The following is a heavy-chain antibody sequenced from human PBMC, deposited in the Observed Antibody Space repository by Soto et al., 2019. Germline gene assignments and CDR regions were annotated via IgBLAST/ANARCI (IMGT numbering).Heavy chain of an antibody. V-gene: IGHV3-30*18. J-gene: IGHJ6*02. CDR1: GFTFSSYG. Sequence: LRLSCAASGFTFSSYGMHWVRQAPGKGLEWVAVISYDGSNKYYADSVKGRFTISRDNSKNTLYLQMNSLRAEDTAVYYCAKPIAAAVYGMDVWGQGTTVTVSS. CDR2: ISYDGSNK. CDR3: AKPIAAAVYGMDV. D-gene: IGHD6-13*01.